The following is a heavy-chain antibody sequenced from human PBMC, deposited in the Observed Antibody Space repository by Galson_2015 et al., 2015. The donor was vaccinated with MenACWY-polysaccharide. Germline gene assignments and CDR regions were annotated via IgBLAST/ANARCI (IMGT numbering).Heavy chain of an antibody. Sequence: SLRHSCRASGFSLGAWDMSWIPQAPGPGLEWLSYISKSGDSIYYGDSVKGRFAISRDDAKNSLYLQLNSLEVEDTAIYYCARGHYGLDVWGQGTTVTVSS. CDR1: GFSLGAWD. CDR2: ISKSGDSI. CDR3: ARGHYGLDV. J-gene: IGHJ6*02. V-gene: IGHV3-11*01.